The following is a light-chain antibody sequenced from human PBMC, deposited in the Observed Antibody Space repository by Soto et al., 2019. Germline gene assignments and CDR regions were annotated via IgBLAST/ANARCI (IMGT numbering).Light chain of an antibody. CDR1: QSVSSSY. J-gene: IGKJ1*01. Sequence: IVLTQSPGTLSLSPGERATLSFMASQSVSSSYLAWYQQKPGQAPRLLIYGASTRATGIPARFSGSGSGTEFTLTISSLQSEDFAVYYCQQYNHWPRTFGRGTKVDIK. V-gene: IGKV3-15*01. CDR2: GAS. CDR3: QQYNHWPRT.